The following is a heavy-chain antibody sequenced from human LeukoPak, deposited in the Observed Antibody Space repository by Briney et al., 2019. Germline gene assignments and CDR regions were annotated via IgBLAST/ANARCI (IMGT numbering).Heavy chain of an antibody. CDR2: MNPNSGDT. J-gene: IGHJ4*02. D-gene: IGHD1-14*01. Sequence: ASVKVSCKASGYTLNTYEINWVRQATGQGLEWMGWMNPNSGDTGYAQKFQGRVTMTRNTSISTAYMELSSLRSEDTAVYYCARTTDDYWGQGTLVTVSS. CDR1: GYTLNTYE. V-gene: IGHV1-8*01. CDR3: ARTTDDY.